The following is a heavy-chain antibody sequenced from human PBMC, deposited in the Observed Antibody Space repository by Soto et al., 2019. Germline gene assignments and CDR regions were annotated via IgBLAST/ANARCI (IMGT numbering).Heavy chain of an antibody. J-gene: IGHJ4*02. D-gene: IGHD2-15*01. CDR1: GFTFDDYA. CDR2: ISWNSGSI. V-gene: IGHV3-9*01. CDR3: AKDSSGRSGCSQAKDY. Sequence: EVQLVESGGGLVQPSRSLRLSCAASGFTFDDYAMHWVRQAPGKGLEWVSGISWNSGSIGYADSVKGRFTISRDNAKNSLYLQMNSLRAEDTALYYCAKDSSGRSGCSQAKDYWGQGTLVTVSS.